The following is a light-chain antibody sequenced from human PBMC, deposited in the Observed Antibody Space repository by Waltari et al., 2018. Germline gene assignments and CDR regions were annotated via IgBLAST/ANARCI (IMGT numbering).Light chain of an antibody. CDR1: QSVSVY. CDR2: DAS. CDR3: QQRTDRPPVT. V-gene: IGKV3-11*01. J-gene: IGKJ1*01. Sequence: EVVLTQSPATLSLSPGERATLSCRASQSVSVYLAWYQQKPGQAPRLLIYDASDRATGVPARFRGSGSGTDFTLTISSLEPEYLAVYYCQQRTDRPPVTFGQGTRVEMK.